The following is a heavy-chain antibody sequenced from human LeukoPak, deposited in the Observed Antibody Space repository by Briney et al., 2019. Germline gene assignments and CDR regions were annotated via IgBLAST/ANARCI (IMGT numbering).Heavy chain of an antibody. CDR1: GFTFSSYG. V-gene: IGHV3-30*02. J-gene: IGHJ6*02. Sequence: GGSLRLSCAASGFTFSSYGMHWVRQAPGKGLEWVAFIRYDGSNKYYADSVKGRSTISRDNSKNTLYLQMNSLRAEDTAVYYCAKSRPFVGDYYYYGMDVWGQGTTVTVSS. D-gene: IGHD2-21*01. CDR2: IRYDGSNK. CDR3: AKSRPFVGDYYYYGMDV.